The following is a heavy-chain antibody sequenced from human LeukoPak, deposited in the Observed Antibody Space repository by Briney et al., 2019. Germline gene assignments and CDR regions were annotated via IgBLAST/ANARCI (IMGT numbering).Heavy chain of an antibody. CDR2: INPSGGST. J-gene: IGHJ1*01. CDR3: ARAVEALAVTTYFQH. D-gene: IGHD4-17*01. Sequence: ASVKVSCEASGYTFTSYYMHWVRQAPGQGLEWMGIINPSGGSTSYAQKFQGRVTMTRDTSTSTVYMELSSLRSEDTAVYYCARAVEALAVTTYFQHWGQGTLVTVSS. CDR1: GYTFTSYY. V-gene: IGHV1-46*01.